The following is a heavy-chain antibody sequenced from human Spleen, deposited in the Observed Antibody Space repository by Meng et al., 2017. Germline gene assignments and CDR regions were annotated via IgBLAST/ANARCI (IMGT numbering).Heavy chain of an antibody. V-gene: IGHV1-3*04. D-gene: IGHD6-19*01. Sequence: VPLVQAGAEVKKPGASVKVSCEASGYTFTNHIIHWVRQAPGQRLEWVGRINTGTGNRKYSQKFQDRVTITSDTSATTAYMDLSNLRSEDTAVYYCARDYSGWNDYWGQGTLVTVSS. CDR3: ARDYSGWNDY. CDR1: GYTFTNHI. J-gene: IGHJ4*02. CDR2: INTGTGNR.